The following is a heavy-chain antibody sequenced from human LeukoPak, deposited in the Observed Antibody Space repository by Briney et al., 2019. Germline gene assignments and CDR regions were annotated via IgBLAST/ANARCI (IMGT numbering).Heavy chain of an antibody. CDR3: ARGLDSSGYYHVVDS. J-gene: IGHJ4*02. D-gene: IGHD3-22*01. Sequence: GGSQRLSCADSGFTFSSYAMSWVRQAPGKGLEWVSLISTSGRTHYADSVQGRFTISRDNSKNTLSLHMNSLRAEDTAVYYCARGLDSSGYYHVVDSWGQGALVTVSS. CDR2: ISTSGRT. CDR1: GFTFSSYA. V-gene: IGHV3-23*01.